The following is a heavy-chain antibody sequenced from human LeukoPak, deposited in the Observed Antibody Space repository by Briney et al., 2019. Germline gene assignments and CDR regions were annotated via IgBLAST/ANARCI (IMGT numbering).Heavy chain of an antibody. CDR2: IVVGSGNT. J-gene: IGHJ4*02. V-gene: IGHV1-58*01. CDR1: GFTFTGSA. D-gene: IGHD5-12*01. Sequence: GASVKVSCKASGFTFTGSAVQWVRQARGQRLEWIGWIVVGSGNTNYAQKFQERVTITRDMSTSTAYMELSSLRSEDTAVYYCAADLGYSGYAESAHFDYWGQGTLVTVSS. CDR3: AADLGYSGYAESAHFDY.